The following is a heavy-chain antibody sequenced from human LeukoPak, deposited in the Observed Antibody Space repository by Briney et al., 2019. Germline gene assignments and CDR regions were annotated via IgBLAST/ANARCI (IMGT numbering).Heavy chain of an antibody. D-gene: IGHD6-19*01. CDR1: GFTFSSYS. Sequence: KTGGSLRLSCAASGFTFSSYSMNWVRQAPGKGLEWVSSISSSSSYIYYADSVKGRFTISRDNAKNSLYLQMNSLRAEDTAVYYCARDAHRSGWLTDAFDIWGQGTMVTVSS. V-gene: IGHV3-21*01. CDR2: ISSSSSYI. J-gene: IGHJ3*02. CDR3: ARDAHRSGWLTDAFDI.